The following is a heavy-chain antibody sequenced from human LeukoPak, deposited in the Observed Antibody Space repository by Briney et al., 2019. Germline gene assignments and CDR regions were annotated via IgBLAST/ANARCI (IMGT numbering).Heavy chain of an antibody. V-gene: IGHV3-23*01. CDR2: FSGGGDST. Sequence: GGSLRLSCAASGFTFSNYAMIWVRQAPGKGLEWISGFSGGGDSTHYADSVKGRFTISRDTSKNTLYLEMNSLRSEGTAVYYCAKGGGSGNSGTLDCWGQGALVTVSS. J-gene: IGHJ4*02. D-gene: IGHD3-22*01. CDR3: AKGGGSGNSGTLDC. CDR1: GFTFSNYA.